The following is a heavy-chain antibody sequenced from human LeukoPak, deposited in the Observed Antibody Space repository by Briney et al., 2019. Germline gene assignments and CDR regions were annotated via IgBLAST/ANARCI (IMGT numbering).Heavy chain of an antibody. J-gene: IGHJ4*02. CDR1: GGSISSSSYY. Sequence: PSETLSLTCTVSGGSISSSSYYWGWIRQPPGKGLEWIGSIYYSGSTYYNPSLKSRVTISVDTSKNQFSLKLSSVTAADTAVYYCARLLSGADRNFDYWGQGTLVTVSS. CDR3: ARLLSGADRNFDY. D-gene: IGHD1-26*01. V-gene: IGHV4-39*01. CDR2: IYYSGST.